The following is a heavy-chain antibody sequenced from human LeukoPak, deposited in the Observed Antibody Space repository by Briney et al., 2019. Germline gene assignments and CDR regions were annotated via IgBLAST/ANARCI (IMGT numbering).Heavy chain of an antibody. CDR2: ICDFVDNT. D-gene: IGHD2-8*01. J-gene: IGHJ3*01. Sequence: GGSVRLSCAGSGFSFGSYPMSWVRQAPGKGLEWVSGICDFVDNTYYADSVEGRFTISRDNSEKSLYLQMSSLRVEDTAVYYCAKGKINQNGAFDAWGQGTRVTVSS. CDR3: AKGKINQNGAFDA. CDR1: GFSFGSYP. V-gene: IGHV3-23*01.